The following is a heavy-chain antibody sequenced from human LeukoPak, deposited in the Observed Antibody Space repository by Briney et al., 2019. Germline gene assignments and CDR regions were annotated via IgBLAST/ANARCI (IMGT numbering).Heavy chain of an antibody. D-gene: IGHD6-19*01. V-gene: IGHV4-4*02. CDR2: IYHSGST. CDR3: ASGVAGTRSKMDV. Sequence: SETLSLTCAVSGGSISSSNWWSWVRQTPGKGLEWIGEIYHSGSTNYNPSLKSRVTISVDKSNNQFSLNLNSVTAADTAVYYCASGVAGTRSKMDVWGQGTTVTVSS. CDR1: GGSISSSNW. J-gene: IGHJ6*02.